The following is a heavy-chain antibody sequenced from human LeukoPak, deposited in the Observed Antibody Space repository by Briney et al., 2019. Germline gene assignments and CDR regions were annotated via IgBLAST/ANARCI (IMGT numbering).Heavy chain of an antibody. CDR3: AKDADRGWSYFDY. CDR2: IRYDGSNE. Sequence: GGSLRLSCAASGFIFSNYGIHWVRQAPGKGLEWVAFIRYDGSNEYYTDSVKGRFTISRDNSKNTLYMQMHSLRTEDTAVYYCAKDADRGWSYFDYWGQGTLVTVSS. D-gene: IGHD6-19*01. CDR1: GFIFSNYG. J-gene: IGHJ4*02. V-gene: IGHV3-30*02.